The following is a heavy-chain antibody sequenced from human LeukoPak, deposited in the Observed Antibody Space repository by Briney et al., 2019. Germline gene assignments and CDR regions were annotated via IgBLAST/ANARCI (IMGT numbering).Heavy chain of an antibody. V-gene: IGHV1-18*01. CDR2: ISAYNGHT. CDR1: GYTFSTYG. J-gene: IGHJ5*02. Sequence: GASVKVSCKASGYTFSTYGISWVRQAPGQGLEWMGWISAYNGHTNYAQKFQGRVTMTRDTSISTAYMELSRLRSDDTAVYYCARGLGYCSGGSCSDWFDPWGQGTLVTVSS. D-gene: IGHD2-15*01. CDR3: ARGLGYCSGGSCSDWFDP.